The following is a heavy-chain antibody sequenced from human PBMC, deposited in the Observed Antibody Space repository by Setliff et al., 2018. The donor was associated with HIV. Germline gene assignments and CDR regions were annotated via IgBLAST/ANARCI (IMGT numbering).Heavy chain of an antibody. CDR1: GFTFEKYW. CDR3: ARLVGTIDAFDI. Sequence: GGSLRLSCAGSGFTFEKYWMHWVRQAPGKGLEWVSGINWNGGSTGYADSAKGRFTISRDNAKNSLYLQMNSLRAEDTALYHCARLVGTIDAFDIWGQGAMVTVSS. CDR2: INWNGGST. V-gene: IGHV3-20*01. J-gene: IGHJ3*02. D-gene: IGHD5-12*01.